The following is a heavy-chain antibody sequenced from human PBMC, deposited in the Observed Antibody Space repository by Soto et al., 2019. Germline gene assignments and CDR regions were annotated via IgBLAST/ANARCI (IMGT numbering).Heavy chain of an antibody. CDR2: ISGSGGST. CDR1: GFTFISSA. Sequence: RGSLRLSCAASGFTFISSAISLFRLPPVKGLEWVSSISGSGGSTYYTDSVKGRFTIFSVSSKNTLYLQMNNLRAGDTAVYYCAKEENGTSSWIDWFDPRGQGTLVTVSS. J-gene: IGHJ5*02. D-gene: IGHD2-2*03. V-gene: IGHV3-23*01. CDR3: AKEENGTSSWIDWFDP.